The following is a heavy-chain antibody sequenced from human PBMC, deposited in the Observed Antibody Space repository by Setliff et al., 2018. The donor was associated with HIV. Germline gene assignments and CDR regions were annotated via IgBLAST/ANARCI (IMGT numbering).Heavy chain of an antibody. CDR1: GFTFSGYW. J-gene: IGHJ4*02. CDR2: INNDGSIT. V-gene: IGHV3-74*01. CDR3: VRKAEVGTTTHFDY. Sequence: HPGGSLRLSCRASGFTFSGYWIHWVRQAPGKGLEWVSRINNDGSITSYADSVKGRFTISRDNAKNTLYLQMNSLRAEDTAVYYCVRKAEVGTTTHFDYWGQGTLVTVSS. D-gene: IGHD1-26*01.